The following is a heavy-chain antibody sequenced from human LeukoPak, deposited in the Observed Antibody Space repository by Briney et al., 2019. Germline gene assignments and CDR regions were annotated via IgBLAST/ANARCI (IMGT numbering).Heavy chain of an antibody. CDR1: GYTFTSYD. Sequence: ASVKVSCKASGYTFTSYDINWVRQAPGQGLEWMGWMNPNSGNTGYAQKFQGRVTITRNTSISTAYMELSSLRSEDTAVYYCARGRRELSVGRRSPQKSGETCSSTSCYTYYFDYWGQGTLVTVSS. J-gene: IGHJ4*02. V-gene: IGHV1-8*03. D-gene: IGHD2-2*02. CDR3: ARGRRELSVGRRSPQKSGETCSSTSCYTYYFDY. CDR2: MNPNSGNT.